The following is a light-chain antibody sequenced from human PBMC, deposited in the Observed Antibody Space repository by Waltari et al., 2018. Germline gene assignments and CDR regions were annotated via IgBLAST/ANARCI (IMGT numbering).Light chain of an antibody. Sequence: EIVLTQSPGTLSLSPGERATLSCRASQSVGRFFAWYQQKPGQAPRLLIYGASSRATGIPDRFSGSGSGTDFSLTISRLEPEDFAVYYCQHYVRLPATFGQGTKVEIK. V-gene: IGKV3-20*01. CDR2: GAS. CDR1: QSVGRF. J-gene: IGKJ1*01. CDR3: QHYVRLPAT.